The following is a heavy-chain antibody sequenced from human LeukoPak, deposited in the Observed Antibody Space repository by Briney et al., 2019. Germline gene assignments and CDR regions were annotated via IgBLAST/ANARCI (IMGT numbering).Heavy chain of an antibody. CDR1: GFTFSSYS. V-gene: IGHV3-48*01. D-gene: IGHD3-16*02. J-gene: IGHJ4*02. Sequence: GGSLRLSCAASGFTFSSYSMNWVRQAPGKGLEWVSYISSSSSTIYYADSVKGRFTISRDNAKNSLYLQMNSLRAEDTAVYYCARIEIGYPPQFDYWGQGTLVTVSS. CDR3: ARIEIGYPPQFDY. CDR2: ISSSSSTI.